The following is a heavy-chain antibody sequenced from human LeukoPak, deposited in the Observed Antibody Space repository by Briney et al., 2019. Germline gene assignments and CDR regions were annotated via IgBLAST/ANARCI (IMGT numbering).Heavy chain of an antibody. CDR3: AKHISIQQ. Sequence: GGSLRLSCAASGFTFRDAWMTWVRQAPGKGLEWVGRIRSKTDGGTTDYAVSVQGRFTISRDDSKNTLYLQMSSLKTEDTAVYYCAKHISIQQWGQGTLVTVSS. J-gene: IGHJ1*01. V-gene: IGHV3-15*01. CDR2: IRSKTDGGTT. CDR1: GFTFRDAW. D-gene: IGHD2-21*01.